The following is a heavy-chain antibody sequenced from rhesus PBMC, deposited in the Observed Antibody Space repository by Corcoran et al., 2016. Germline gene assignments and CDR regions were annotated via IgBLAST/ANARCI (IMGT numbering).Heavy chain of an antibody. CDR3: AREGDYFDY. Sequence: QVQLQESGPGLVKPSQTLSLTCAISGDSVSSNSATWNWIRQSPSSGLVGLGRTYYRAKWYNDYAQAGQKRITINPYTSKNQFSLQLNSVTPEDMAVYYCAREGDYFDYWGQGVLVTVSS. CDR1: GDSVSSNSAT. J-gene: IGHJ4*01. CDR2: TYYRAKWYN. D-gene: IGHD1-44*02. V-gene: IGHV6-1*01.